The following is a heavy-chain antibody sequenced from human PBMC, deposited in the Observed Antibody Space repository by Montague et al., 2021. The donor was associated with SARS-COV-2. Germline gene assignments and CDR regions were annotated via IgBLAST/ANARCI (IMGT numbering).Heavy chain of an antibody. CDR1: GGSISSSSYY. V-gene: IGHV4-39*01. CDR3: ARSWGQWRLWGYYFDY. CDR2: IYYSGST. D-gene: IGHD6-19*01. J-gene: IGHJ4*02. Sequence: SETLSLTCTVSGGSISSSSYYWGWIRQPPGKGLEWIGCIYYSGSTYYNPSLKSRVTISVDTSKNQFSLKLSSVTAADTAVYYCARSWGQWRLWGYYFDYWGQGTLVTVSS.